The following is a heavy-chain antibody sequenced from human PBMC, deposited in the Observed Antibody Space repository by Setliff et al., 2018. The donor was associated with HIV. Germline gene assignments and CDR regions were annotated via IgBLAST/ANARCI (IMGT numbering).Heavy chain of an antibody. CDR3: ARQDIPTGYYLFDY. CDR2: INPNMGDT. V-gene: IGHV1-2*06. J-gene: IGHJ4*02. D-gene: IGHD3-9*01. Sequence: GASVKVSCKASGYKFTGHHIQWMRQAPGQGLEWMGRINPNMGDTQYAQKFQGGIIMTRDTSINTVYMELSSLTSDDTALYYCARQDIPTGYYLFDYWGQGTQVTVSS. CDR1: GYKFTGHH.